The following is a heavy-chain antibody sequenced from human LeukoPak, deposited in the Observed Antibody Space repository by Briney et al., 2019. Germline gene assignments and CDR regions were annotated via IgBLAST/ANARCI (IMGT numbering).Heavy chain of an antibody. D-gene: IGHD6-6*01. CDR3: AREHSSSSGKVFDS. CDR1: GYTFPGYY. J-gene: IGHJ4*02. CDR2: INPNSGGT. Sequence: ASVKVSCKASGYTFPGYYVHWVRQAPGQGLEWMGWINPNSGGTNYAQKFQGRVTMTRDTSISTAYMELSRLRSDDTAVYYCAREHSSSSGKVFDSWGQGTLVTVSS. V-gene: IGHV1-2*02.